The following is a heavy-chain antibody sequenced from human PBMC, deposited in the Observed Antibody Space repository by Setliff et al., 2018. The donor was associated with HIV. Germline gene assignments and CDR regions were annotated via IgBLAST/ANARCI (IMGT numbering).Heavy chain of an antibody. CDR3: ARDPKVEWDLLGAFDI. CDR1: GGSITGYY. D-gene: IGHD3-16*01. Sequence: PSETLSLTCSVSGGSITGYYWSWIRQPAGKGLEWIGRMYTSGVAKYNPSLESRVTMSVDTSKNQMSLELTSVTAADTAVYYCARDPKVEWDLLGAFDIWGQGTMVTVSS. J-gene: IGHJ3*02. CDR2: MYTSGVA. V-gene: IGHV4-4*07.